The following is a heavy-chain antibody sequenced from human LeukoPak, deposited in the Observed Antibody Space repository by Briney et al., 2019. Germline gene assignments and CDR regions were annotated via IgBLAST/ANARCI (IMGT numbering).Heavy chain of an antibody. CDR3: AKDTQLYGDYGGYFDY. Sequence: GGSLRLSCAASGFTFDDYAMHWVRQAPGKGLEWVSGISWNSGSIGYADSVKGRFTISRDNAKNSLYLQMNSLRAEDMALYYCAKDTQLYGDYGGYFDYCGQGTLVTVSS. V-gene: IGHV3-9*03. CDR1: GFTFDDYA. CDR2: ISWNSGSI. D-gene: IGHD4-17*01. J-gene: IGHJ4*02.